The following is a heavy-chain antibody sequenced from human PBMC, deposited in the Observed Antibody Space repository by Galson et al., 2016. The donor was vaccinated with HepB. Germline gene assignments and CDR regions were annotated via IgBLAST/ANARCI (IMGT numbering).Heavy chain of an antibody. V-gene: IGHV3-20*04. CDR1: GFAFDDYY. D-gene: IGHD2-15*01. Sequence: SLRLSCAASGFAFDDYYMSWVRQASGKGLEWVSGIKWDGASTGYADSVRGRFTISRDNAKTSLYLQMNSLRDEDTAFYYCARERPRGSRGLWGAYDIWGQGTMVTVSS. CDR3: ARERPRGSRGLWGAYDI. CDR2: IKWDGAST. J-gene: IGHJ3*02.